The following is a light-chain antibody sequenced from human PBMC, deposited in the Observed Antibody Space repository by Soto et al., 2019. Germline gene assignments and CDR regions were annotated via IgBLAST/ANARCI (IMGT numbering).Light chain of an antibody. CDR2: DVS. Sequence: AIQVTQSPSSLSASVGDRVTMTCRASQDIRGALAWYQQKSGKPPNLLIYDVSTFEGGVPSRFSGSGSGTEFTLTISSLQPEDFGTYYCQQFNSYPITFGHGTRLEIK. J-gene: IGKJ5*01. V-gene: IGKV1-13*02. CDR1: QDIRGA. CDR3: QQFNSYPIT.